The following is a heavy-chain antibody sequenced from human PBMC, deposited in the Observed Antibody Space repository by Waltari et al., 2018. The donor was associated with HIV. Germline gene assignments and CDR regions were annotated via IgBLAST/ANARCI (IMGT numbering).Heavy chain of an antibody. CDR1: GYSFPSYW. J-gene: IGHJ4*02. D-gene: IGHD3-10*01. V-gene: IGHV5-51*01. Sequence: ELQLVQSGAAVEKPGESLKSSCKSSGYSFPSYWIAWVRQMPGKGLEWMGIIYPGDSDTRYSPSFQGQVTISADKSISTAYLQWSSRKASDTAMYYCARQIRVGELNYFDYWGQGTLVTVSS. CDR3: ARQIRVGELNYFDY. CDR2: IYPGDSDT.